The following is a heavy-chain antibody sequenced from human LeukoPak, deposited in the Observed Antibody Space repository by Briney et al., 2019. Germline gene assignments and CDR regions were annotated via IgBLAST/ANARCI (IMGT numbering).Heavy chain of an antibody. CDR1: GGSFGGYF. V-gene: IGHV4-34*01. CDR2: VNHGGST. CDR3: ARGPPLAYYGTGGYYFFDY. Sequence: SETLSLTCSAYGGSFGGYFWSWIRQPPGEGLEWIGEVNHGGSTNYNPSLKSRVTISVDTSRAQFSLNLRSVTAADTAVYYCARGPPLAYYGTGGYYFFDYWGQGILVTVSP. J-gene: IGHJ4*02. D-gene: IGHD3-22*01.